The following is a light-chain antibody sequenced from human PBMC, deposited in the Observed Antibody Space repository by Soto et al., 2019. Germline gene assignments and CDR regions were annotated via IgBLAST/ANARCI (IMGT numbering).Light chain of an antibody. V-gene: IGKV3-20*01. CDR2: GAS. J-gene: IGKJ3*01. Sequence: EIVLTQSPGTLSLSPGERATLSCRASQSVSSSYLAWYQQKPGQAPRLLIYGASSRATGIPDMFSGSGSGTDFTLTISRLEPEDFVVYYCQQYGSSPLFTFGHGTKVDIK. CDR1: QSVSSSY. CDR3: QQYGSSPLFT.